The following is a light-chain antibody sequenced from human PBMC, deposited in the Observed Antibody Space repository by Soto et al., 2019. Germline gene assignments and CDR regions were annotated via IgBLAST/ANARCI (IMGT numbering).Light chain of an antibody. CDR3: NSYTTLSNRV. Sequence: QSALTQPASVSGSPGQSITISCTGTSTDTGAYNYVSWYQQHPGKAPKLLIYGVTNRPSGVSNRFSGSKSGNTASLTISGLQAEDEANYYCNSYTTLSNRVFGTGTKVTVL. CDR2: GVT. J-gene: IGLJ1*01. CDR1: STDTGAYNY. V-gene: IGLV2-14*01.